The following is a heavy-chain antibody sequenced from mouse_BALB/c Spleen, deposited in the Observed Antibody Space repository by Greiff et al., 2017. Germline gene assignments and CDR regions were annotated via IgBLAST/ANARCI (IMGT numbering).Heavy chain of an antibody. Sequence: VHLVESGPGLVAPSQSLSITCTVSGFSLTSYGVHWVRQPPGKGLEWLGVIWAGGSTNYNSALMSRLSISKDNSTSQVFLKMNSLQTDDTAMYYWARAAYYGNYDWYFDVWGAGTTVTVSS. CDR2: IWAGGST. CDR3: ARAAYYGNYDWYFDV. CDR1: GFSLTSYG. J-gene: IGHJ1*01. D-gene: IGHD2-10*01. V-gene: IGHV2-9*02.